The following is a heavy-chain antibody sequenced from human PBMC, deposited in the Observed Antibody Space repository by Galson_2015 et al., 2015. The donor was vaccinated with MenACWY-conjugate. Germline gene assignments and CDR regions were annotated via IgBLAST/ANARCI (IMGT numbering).Heavy chain of an antibody. D-gene: IGHD1-26*01. CDR3: ARLGGNYRTTSHFDY. CDR2: INSDGGST. Sequence: SLRLSCAASGFTFSTYWMHWVRHAPEKGLVWVSRINSDGGSTSYADSVKGRFTISRDNAKNTPYLQMNSLRAEDTAVYYCARLGGNYRTTSHFDYWGQGTLVTVSS. J-gene: IGHJ4*02. CDR1: GFTFSTYW. V-gene: IGHV3-74*01.